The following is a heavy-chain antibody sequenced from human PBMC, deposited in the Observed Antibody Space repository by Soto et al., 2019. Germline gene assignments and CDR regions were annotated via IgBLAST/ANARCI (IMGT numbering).Heavy chain of an antibody. CDR3: VRAFLAARLNYSGMDV. V-gene: IGHV1-2*02. D-gene: IGHD6-6*01. Sequence: WLRQDPEKGLEWMGWIKPNSGGTHYAQQFEGRVTMTRDTSISTAYMELSRLRSDDTAVYYCVRAFLAARLNYSGMDVRGQGTTVTV. J-gene: IGHJ6*02. CDR2: IKPNSGGT.